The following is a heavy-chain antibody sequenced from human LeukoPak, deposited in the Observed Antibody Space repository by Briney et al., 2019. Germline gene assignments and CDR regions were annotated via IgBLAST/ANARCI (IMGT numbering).Heavy chain of an antibody. J-gene: IGHJ4*02. CDR2: LLSDGNSE. CDR3: ARDYYDSSSYHYNGPFDY. CDR1: GFTLSTYA. D-gene: IGHD3-22*01. Sequence: GRSLRLSCAASGFTLSTYAMHWVRQAPGKGLEGVAVLLSDGNSEYYADSVKGRFTISRDNSKNTLYLQVDSLRAEDTAVYYCARDYYDSSSYHYNGPFDYWGQGTLVTVSS. V-gene: IGHV3-30-3*01.